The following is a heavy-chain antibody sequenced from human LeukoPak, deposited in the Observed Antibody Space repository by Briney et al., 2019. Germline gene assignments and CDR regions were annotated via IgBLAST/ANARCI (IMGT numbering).Heavy chain of an antibody. CDR3: ARSFDCTTTSCYPFDY. Sequence: GESLKISCKASGYSFTNYWIGWVRQMPGKGLGGVGNIYPGGSDTRYSPSFQGQVTISADKSITTAYLQWSSLKASDTAMYYRARSFDCTTTSCYPFDYWGQGTLVTVSS. CDR1: GYSFTNYW. J-gene: IGHJ4*02. CDR2: IYPGGSDT. D-gene: IGHD2-2*01. V-gene: IGHV5-51*01.